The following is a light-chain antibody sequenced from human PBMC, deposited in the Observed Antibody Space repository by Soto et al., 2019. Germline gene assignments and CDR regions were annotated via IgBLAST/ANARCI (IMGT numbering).Light chain of an antibody. CDR1: RSNIGNNF. J-gene: IGLJ3*02. Sequence: QSVLTQPPSVSAAPGQKVTVSCSGSRSNIGNNFVSWYQHLPGTAPKLLIYDNDKRASGIPDRFSASKSDTSATLGITGLQTGDEADYYCETWDSSLSAGVFGGGTQLTVL. CDR2: DND. V-gene: IGLV1-51*01. CDR3: ETWDSSLSAGV.